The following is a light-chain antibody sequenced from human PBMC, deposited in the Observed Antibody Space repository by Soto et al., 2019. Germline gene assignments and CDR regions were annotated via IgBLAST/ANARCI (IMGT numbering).Light chain of an antibody. CDR2: GAS. Sequence: EIVMTQSPATLSVSPGGRATLSCRASQSVSSNLAWYQQKPGQAPRLLIYGASTRVTGFPARFSGSGSGTEFTLTISSLQSEDFAVYYCQQYKNWPLTFGGGTRVEI. J-gene: IGKJ4*01. CDR1: QSVSSN. V-gene: IGKV3-15*01. CDR3: QQYKNWPLT.